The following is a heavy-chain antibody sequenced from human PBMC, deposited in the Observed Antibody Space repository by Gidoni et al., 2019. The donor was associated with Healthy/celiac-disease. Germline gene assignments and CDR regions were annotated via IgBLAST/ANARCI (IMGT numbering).Heavy chain of an antibody. CDR3: ARDMTTVTTVGFDY. V-gene: IGHV2-70*04. CDR2: IDWDDDK. D-gene: IGHD4-4*01. Sequence: QVTLKESGPALVKPTPTLTLTCTFSGFSLSTSGMRVSWIRQPPGKALELLARIDWDDDKFYSTSLKTRPTISKETSKNQVVLTMTNMDPVDTATYYCARDMTTVTTVGFDYWGQGTLVTVSS. CDR1: GFSLSTSGMR. J-gene: IGHJ4*02.